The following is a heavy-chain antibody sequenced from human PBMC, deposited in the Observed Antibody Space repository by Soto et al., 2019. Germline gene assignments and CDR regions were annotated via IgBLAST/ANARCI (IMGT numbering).Heavy chain of an antibody. CDR3: SWDANAYYELRS. V-gene: IGHV3-15*01. D-gene: IGHD3-16*01. J-gene: IGHJ5*02. CDR1: GFTFSHAW. Sequence: EVQLVESGGGLVKPGGSLRLSCAASGFTFSHAWLTWVRRAPGKGLEWVGRIRNGGTTDYAAPVKGRFTISRDDSKNTVSLQMNTLETEDTAIYYCSWDANAYYELRSWGQGTLVTVSS. CDR2: IRNGGTT.